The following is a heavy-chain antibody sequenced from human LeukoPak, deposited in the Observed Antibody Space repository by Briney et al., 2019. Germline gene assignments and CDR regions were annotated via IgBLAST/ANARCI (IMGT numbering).Heavy chain of an antibody. V-gene: IGHV3-74*01. CDR1: GFTFSSYW. Sequence: PGGSLRLSCAASGFTFSSYWMHWVRQAPGKGLVWVSRISNDGSATTYADSVKGRFTISRDNAKNTLYLQMNSLRAEDTAVYYCVGNFLGYWGQGTLVTVSS. CDR3: VGNFLGY. D-gene: IGHD3-3*01. J-gene: IGHJ4*02. CDR2: ISNDGSAT.